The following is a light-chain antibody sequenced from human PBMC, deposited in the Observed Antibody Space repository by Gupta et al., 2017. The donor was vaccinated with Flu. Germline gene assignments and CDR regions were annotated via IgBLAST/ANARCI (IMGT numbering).Light chain of an antibody. CDR2: QAS. J-gene: IGKJ1*01. Sequence: DVVMTQSPLSLAVTLGQPASISCRSSQGLVYSDGNTYLHWFQQRPGQSPRRLIHQASYRDSGVPDRFSGSGSGTDFTLKISRVEAEDVGVYFCMQCAHWPWAFGQGTKVEIK. CDR3: MQCAHWPWA. V-gene: IGKV2-30*01. CDR1: QGLVYSDGNTY.